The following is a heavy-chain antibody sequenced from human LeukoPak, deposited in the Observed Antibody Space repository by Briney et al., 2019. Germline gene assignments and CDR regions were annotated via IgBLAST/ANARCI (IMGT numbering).Heavy chain of an antibody. D-gene: IGHD3-10*01. J-gene: IGHJ4*02. V-gene: IGHV4-61*02. CDR2: SHNSGST. CDR1: GGSISRGSYY. Sequence: SQTLSLTCIVSGGSISRGSYYWNWIRQPAGKGLEWMGRSHNSGSTNYNPSLKSRVTISVDTSKNQFSLNLSSVTAADTAVYYCARQTFGVLYFDSWGPGTLVIVSS. CDR3: ARQTFGVLYFDS.